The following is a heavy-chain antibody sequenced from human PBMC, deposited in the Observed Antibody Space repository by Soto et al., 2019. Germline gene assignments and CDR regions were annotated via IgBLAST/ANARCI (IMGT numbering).Heavy chain of an antibody. CDR3: ARQIYDSDTGPNFQYYFDS. D-gene: IGHD3-22*01. V-gene: IGHV5-10-1*01. CDR2: IDPSDSQT. J-gene: IGHJ4*02. Sequence: PGQSLKLSCKGSGYSFAGYWITWVRQKPGKGLEWMGRIDPSDSQTYYSPSFRGHVTISVTKSITTVFLQWSSLRASDTAMYYCARQIYDSDTGPNFQYYFDSWGQGTLVTVSS. CDR1: GYSFAGYW.